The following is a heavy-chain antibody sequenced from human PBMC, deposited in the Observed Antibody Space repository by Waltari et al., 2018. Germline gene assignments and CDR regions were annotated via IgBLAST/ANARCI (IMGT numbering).Heavy chain of an antibody. CDR2: IIGDGRIT. Sequence: EVQLVESGGVLVQPGGSLSLSCAASGFTFSNYWMHWVRQVPGKGMVWVSRIIGDGRITHYADSVKGRFTISRDNAENTLYLQMNSLTVEDTAVYYCARNYRDYWGQGTLVTVSS. CDR3: ARNYRDY. CDR1: GFTFSNYW. J-gene: IGHJ4*02. V-gene: IGHV3-74*01. D-gene: IGHD3-16*02.